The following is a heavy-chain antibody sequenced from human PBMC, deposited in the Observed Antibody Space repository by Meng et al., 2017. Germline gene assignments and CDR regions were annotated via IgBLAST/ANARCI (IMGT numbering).Heavy chain of an antibody. J-gene: IGHJ4*02. CDR1: GFTFSDYY. CDR3: APFGGSGNYYNAYLDY. CDR2: ISSSGSTI. D-gene: IGHD3-10*01. V-gene: IGHV3-11*04. Sequence: GVLSPSCAASGFTFSDYYMRWIRQAPGKGLEWVSYISSSGSTIYHTDSVTDRFTISRDNGKKSLYLQMNSLRAEDTAVYYCAPFGGSGNYYNAYLDYWGQGTLVTVSS.